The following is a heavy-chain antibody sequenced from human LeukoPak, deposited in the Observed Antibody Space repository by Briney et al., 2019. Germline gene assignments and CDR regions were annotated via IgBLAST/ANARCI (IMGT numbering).Heavy chain of an antibody. CDR1: GFTFSDYG. D-gene: IGHD3-10*01. CDR3: ASEPGHYYGSGSYYIGGY. V-gene: IGHV3-21*01. Sequence: PGGSLRLSCAVSGFTFSDYGMHWVRQAPGKGLEWVSSISGTSSYIYYADSVKGRFTISRDNAKNSLYLQMNSLRAEDTAVYYCASEPGHYYGSGSYYIGGYWGQGTLVTVSS. J-gene: IGHJ4*02. CDR2: ISGTSSYI.